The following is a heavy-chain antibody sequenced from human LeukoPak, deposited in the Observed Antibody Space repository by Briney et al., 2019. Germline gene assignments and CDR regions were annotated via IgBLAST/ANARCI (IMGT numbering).Heavy chain of an antibody. D-gene: IGHD1-26*01. CDR1: GGSISSSSYY. J-gene: IGHJ4*02. V-gene: IGHV4-39*02. CDR2: IYYSGST. CDR3: ARDMYSGSQEGVDY. Sequence: SETLSLTCTVSGGSISSSSYYWGWIRQPPGKGLEWIGSIYYSGSTYYNPSLKSRVTISVDTSKNQFSLKLSSVTAADTAVYYCARDMYSGSQEGVDYWGQGTLVTVSS.